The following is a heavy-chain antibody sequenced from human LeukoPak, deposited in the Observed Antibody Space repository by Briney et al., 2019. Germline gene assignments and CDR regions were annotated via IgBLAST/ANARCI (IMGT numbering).Heavy chain of an antibody. CDR3: ARDLPIIAAAGADAFDI. J-gene: IGHJ3*02. CDR1: GFTFSSSA. Sequence: GGSLRLSCAASGFTFSSSAMSWVRQAPGKGLEWVSAISNNGGYTYYADSVQGRFTISRDNSKSTLCLQMNSLRAEDTAVYYCARDLPIIAAAGADAFDIWGQGTMVTVSS. D-gene: IGHD6-13*01. V-gene: IGHV3-23*01. CDR2: ISNNGGYT.